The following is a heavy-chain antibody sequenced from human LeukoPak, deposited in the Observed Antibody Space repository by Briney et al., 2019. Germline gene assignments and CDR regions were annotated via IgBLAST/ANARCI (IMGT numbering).Heavy chain of an antibody. V-gene: IGHV1-2*02. J-gene: IGHJ6*03. D-gene: IGHD2-2*01. CDR2: INPNSGGT. Sequence: ASVKVSCKASGYTFTGYYMHWVRQAPGQGLEWMGWINPNSGGTNYAQKFQGRVTMTRDTSISTAYMELSRLRSDDTAVYYCASSGYCSSTSCYALLAAADGPAPVAFYYYYMDVWGKGTTVTVSS. CDR3: ASSGYCSSTSCYALLAAADGPAPVAFYYYYMDV. CDR1: GYTFTGYY.